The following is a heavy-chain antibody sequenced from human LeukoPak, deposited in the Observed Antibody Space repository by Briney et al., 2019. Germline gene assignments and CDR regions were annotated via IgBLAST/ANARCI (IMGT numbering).Heavy chain of an antibody. J-gene: IGHJ4*02. CDR2: IYYSGST. D-gene: IGHD6-6*01. CDR1: GGSISSGGYY. CDR3: ARVTIAARPSTLKRMTYFDY. V-gene: IGHV4-31*03. Sequence: SETLSLTCTVSGGSISSGGYYWRWLRQHPGKGLEWIGYIYYSGSTYYNPSLKSRVTISVDTSKNQFSLKLSSVTAADTAVYYCARVTIAARPSTLKRMTYFDYWGQGTLVTVSS.